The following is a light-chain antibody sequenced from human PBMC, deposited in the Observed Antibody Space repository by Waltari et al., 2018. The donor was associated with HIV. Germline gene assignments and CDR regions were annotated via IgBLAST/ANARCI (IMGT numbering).Light chain of an antibody. CDR3: MQGSHWPYT. CDR1: ESLVHSDGYTF. CDR2: KVF. J-gene: IGKJ2*01. Sequence: DIVMTQSPLSLPVTLGQPAAISCRPSESLVHSDGYTFFNWFHQSPGQPPRRLIYKVFLRDSGVPDRISGSGSATEFTLKISRVEAEDVGIYYCMQGSHWPYTFGQGTKLEI. V-gene: IGKV2-30*02.